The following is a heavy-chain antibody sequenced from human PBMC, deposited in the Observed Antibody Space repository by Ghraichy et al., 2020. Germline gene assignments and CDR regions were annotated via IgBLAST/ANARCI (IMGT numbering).Heavy chain of an antibody. J-gene: IGHJ4*02. Sequence: GGSLRLSCAASGFTFSSYAMHWVRQAPGKGLEWVAVISYDGSNKYYEDSVKGRFTISRDNSKNTLYLQMNSLRAEDTAVYYCARSSEEATIVEFEYYFDYWGQGTLVTVSS. D-gene: IGHD3-10*01. CDR1: GFTFSSYA. V-gene: IGHV3-30*04. CDR2: ISYDGSNK. CDR3: ARSSEEATIVEFEYYFDY.